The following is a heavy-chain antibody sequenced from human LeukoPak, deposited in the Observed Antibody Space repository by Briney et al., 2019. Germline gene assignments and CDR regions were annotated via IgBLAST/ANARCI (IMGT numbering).Heavy chain of an antibody. J-gene: IGHJ3*02. Sequence: PSETLSLTCTVSGGSISSYYWSWIRQPPGKGLEWTGYIYYSGSTNYNPSLKSRVTISVDTSKNQFSLKLSSVTAADTAVYYCARAWIQPMGDAFDIWGQGTMVTVSS. CDR3: ARAWIQPMGDAFDI. V-gene: IGHV4-59*01. D-gene: IGHD5-18*01. CDR1: GGSISSYY. CDR2: IYYSGST.